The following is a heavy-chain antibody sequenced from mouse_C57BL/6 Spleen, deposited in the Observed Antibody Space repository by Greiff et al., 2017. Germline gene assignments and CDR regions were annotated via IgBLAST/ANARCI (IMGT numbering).Heavy chain of an antibody. CDR2: INPSSGYT. CDR3: ARDEGWLRRFAD. D-gene: IGHD2-2*01. Sequence: QVQLQQSGAELARPGASVKMSCKASGYTFTSYTMHWVKQRPGQGLEWIGYINPSSGYTKYNQKFKDKATLTADKSSSTAYMQLSSLTSEDSAVYYFARDEGWLRRFADWGPGTLVTVSA. CDR1: GYTFTSYT. J-gene: IGHJ3*01. V-gene: IGHV1-4*01.